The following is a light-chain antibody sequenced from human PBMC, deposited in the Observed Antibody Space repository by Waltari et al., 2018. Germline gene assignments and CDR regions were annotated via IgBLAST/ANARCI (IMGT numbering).Light chain of an antibody. V-gene: IGKV3-11*01. CDR3: QQRRTWPLT. J-gene: IGKJ4*01. CDR2: DAS. Sequence: EIVLTHSPATLYLSPGERATLSCRASQSVSYYLAWYQQRPGQAPRLLIYDASSRATGIPARFSGSGSETDFTLTISSLEPEDFAVYYCQQRRTWPLTFGGGTKVEI. CDR1: QSVSYY.